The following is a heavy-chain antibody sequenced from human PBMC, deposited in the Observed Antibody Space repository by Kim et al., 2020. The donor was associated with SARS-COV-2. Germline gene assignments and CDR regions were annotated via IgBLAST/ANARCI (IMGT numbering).Heavy chain of an antibody. CDR1: GFTFSSYA. Sequence: GGSLRLSCAASGFTFSSYAMHWVRQAPGKGLEWVAVISYDGSNKYYADSVKGRFTISRDNSKNTLYLQMNSLRAEDTAVYYCAREPTIFGVVINHAFDIWGQGTMVTVSS. D-gene: IGHD3-3*01. CDR2: ISYDGSNK. CDR3: AREPTIFGVVINHAFDI. V-gene: IGHV3-30*04. J-gene: IGHJ3*02.